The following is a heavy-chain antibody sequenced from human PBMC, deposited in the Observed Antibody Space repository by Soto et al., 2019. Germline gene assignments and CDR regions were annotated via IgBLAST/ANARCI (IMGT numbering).Heavy chain of an antibody. Sequence: EVQLLESGGGLVQPGGSLRLSCAASGFTFSSYAMSWVRQAPGKGLDWVSAISGSGGSTYYADSVKGRFTISRDNAKNTLNLEMNSLRAEDTAVYYCARSLVSMVRGDFDYWGQGTLVTVSS. CDR3: ARSLVSMVRGDFDY. J-gene: IGHJ4*02. CDR2: ISGSGGST. D-gene: IGHD3-10*01. V-gene: IGHV3-23*01. CDR1: GFTFSSYA.